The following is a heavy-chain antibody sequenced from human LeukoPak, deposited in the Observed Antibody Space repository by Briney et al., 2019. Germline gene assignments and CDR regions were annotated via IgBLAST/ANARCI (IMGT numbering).Heavy chain of an antibody. Sequence: ASVKVSCKASGYTFTGYYMHWVRQAPGQGLQWMGWINPNGGDTNYAQKFQGRVTMTTDTSTSTAYMELRSLRSDDTAVYYCARDYYDSSGRYLDDAFDIWGQGTMVTVSS. CDR2: INPNGGDT. CDR1: GYTFTGYY. CDR3: ARDYYDSSGRYLDDAFDI. J-gene: IGHJ3*02. D-gene: IGHD3-22*01. V-gene: IGHV1-2*02.